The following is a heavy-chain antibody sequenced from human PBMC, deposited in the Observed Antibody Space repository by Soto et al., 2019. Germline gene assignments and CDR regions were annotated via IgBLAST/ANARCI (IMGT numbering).Heavy chain of an antibody. V-gene: IGHV3-30*18. D-gene: IGHD5-18*01. CDR1: GFTFSSYG. CDR3: AKDSQWIQAQGPLYNWFDP. Sequence: PGGSLRLSCAASGFTFSSYGMHWVRQAPGKGLEWVAVISYDGSNKYYADSVKGRFTISRDNSKNTLYLQMNSLRAEDTAVYYCAKDSQWIQAQGPLYNWFDPWGQGTLVTVSS. J-gene: IGHJ5*02. CDR2: ISYDGSNK.